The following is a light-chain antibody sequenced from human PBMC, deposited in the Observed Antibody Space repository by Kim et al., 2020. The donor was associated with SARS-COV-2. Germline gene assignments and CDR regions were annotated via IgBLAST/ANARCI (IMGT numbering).Light chain of an antibody. Sequence: GHSINISCTGTSSDVGGYNYVSWYQQHPGKAPTLMIYDVSNRPSGVSNRFSGSKSGNTASLTISGLQAEDEADYYCSSYTSSSTVVFGGGTKLTVL. CDR1: SSDVGGYNY. V-gene: IGLV2-14*03. J-gene: IGLJ2*01. CDR3: SSYTSSSTVV. CDR2: DVS.